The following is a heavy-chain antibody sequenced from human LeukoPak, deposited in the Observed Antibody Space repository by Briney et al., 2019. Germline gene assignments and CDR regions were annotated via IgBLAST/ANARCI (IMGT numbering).Heavy chain of an antibody. D-gene: IGHD4/OR15-4a*01. J-gene: IGHJ2*01. V-gene: IGHV4-34*01. CDR2: INHSGST. CDR3: ARERTIRYFDL. Sequence: PSETLSLTCAVYGGSFSGYYWSWIRQPPGKGLEWIGEINHSGSTNYNPSLKSRVTISVDTSKNQFSLKVSSLTAADTGVYYFARERTIRYFDLWGRGTLVPVSS. CDR1: GGSFSGYY.